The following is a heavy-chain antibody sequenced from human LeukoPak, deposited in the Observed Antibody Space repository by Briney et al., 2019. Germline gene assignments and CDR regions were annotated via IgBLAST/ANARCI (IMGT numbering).Heavy chain of an antibody. CDR2: FDPEDGET. J-gene: IGHJ4*02. CDR1: GYTFTSYD. V-gene: IGHV1-24*01. CDR3: TTFTLTYCDILIDKQPFDY. Sequence: ASVKVSCKASGYTFTSYDINWVRQAPGKGLEWMGGFDPEDGETVYAQKFQGRVTMTEDTATDTAYMNLSSLRSEDTAVYFCTTFTLTYCDILIDKQPFDYWGQGTLVTVSS. D-gene: IGHD3-9*01.